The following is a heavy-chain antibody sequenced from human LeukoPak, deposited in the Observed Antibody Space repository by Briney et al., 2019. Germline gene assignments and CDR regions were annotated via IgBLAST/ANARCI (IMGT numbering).Heavy chain of an antibody. V-gene: IGHV4-59*08. CDR3: ARRPDIVVGWFDP. Sequence: PSETLSLTCTVSGGSISSYYWSWIRQPPGKGLEWIGYIYYSGSTNYNPSLKSQVTISVDTSKNQFSLKLSSVTAADTAVYYCARRPDIVVGWFDPWGQGTLVTVSS. CDR2: IYYSGST. D-gene: IGHD2-15*01. J-gene: IGHJ5*02. CDR1: GGSISSYY.